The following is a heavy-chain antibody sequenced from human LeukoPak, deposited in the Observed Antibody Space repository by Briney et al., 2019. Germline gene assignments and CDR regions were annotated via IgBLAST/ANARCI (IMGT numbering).Heavy chain of an antibody. V-gene: IGHV3-11*06. CDR1: GFIFSDYY. CDR3: ARAGYSTGWPIDY. D-gene: IGHD6-25*01. J-gene: IGHJ4*02. Sequence: RGSLRLSCAASGFIFSDYYMSWIRQAPGKGLEWVSYISTSSGYTNYADSVKGRFTISRDNAKSSLYLQMHSLRAEDTAVYYCARAGYSTGWPIDYWGQGTLVTVSS. CDR2: ISTSSGYT.